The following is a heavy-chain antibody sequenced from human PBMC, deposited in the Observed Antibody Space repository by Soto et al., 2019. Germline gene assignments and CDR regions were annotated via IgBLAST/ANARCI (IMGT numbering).Heavy chain of an antibody. V-gene: IGHV4-34*01. D-gene: IGHD3-22*01. CDR3: ASADSSGYYYSY. CDR2: INHSGST. Sequence: SETLSLTCAVYGGSFIGYYWSWIRQPPGKGLEWIGEINHSGSTNYNPSLKSRVTISVDTSKNQFSLKLSSVTAADTAVYYCASADSSGYYYSYWGQGTLVTVSS. J-gene: IGHJ4*02. CDR1: GGSFIGYY.